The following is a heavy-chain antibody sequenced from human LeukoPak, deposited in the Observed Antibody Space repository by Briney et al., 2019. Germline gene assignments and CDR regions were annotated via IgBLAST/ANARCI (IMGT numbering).Heavy chain of an antibody. CDR1: GFTFSNYA. D-gene: IGHD6-19*01. Sequence: GGSLRLSCVGAGFTFSNYAMTWVRQAPGKGLGWVSGMSGSGARTYYADSVKGRFTISRDNSKNTLYLQMNSLTDDDSAVYYCAKDRIPVAGRQDIWDYWGQGTLVTVSS. CDR3: AKDRIPVAGRQDIWDY. CDR2: MSGSGART. V-gene: IGHV3-23*01. J-gene: IGHJ4*02.